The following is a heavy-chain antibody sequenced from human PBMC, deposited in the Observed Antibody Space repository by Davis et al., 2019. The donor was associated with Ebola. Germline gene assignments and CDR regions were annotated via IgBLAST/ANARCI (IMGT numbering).Heavy chain of an antibody. Sequence: SVKVSCKASGYTFTGYYMHWVRQAPGQGLEWMGGIIPIFGTANYAQKFQGRVTITADESTSTAYMELSSLRSEDTAVYYCARDLGSSWYRAVWFDPWGQGTLVTVSS. V-gene: IGHV1-69*13. CDR3: ARDLGSSWYRAVWFDP. CDR1: GYTFTGYY. D-gene: IGHD6-13*01. J-gene: IGHJ5*02. CDR2: IIPIFGTA.